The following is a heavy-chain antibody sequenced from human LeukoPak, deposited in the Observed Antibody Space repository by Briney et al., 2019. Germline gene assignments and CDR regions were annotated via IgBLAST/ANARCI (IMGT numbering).Heavy chain of an antibody. CDR1: GFTFSSYR. D-gene: IGHD5-18*01. J-gene: IGHJ5*02. Sequence: GGSLRLSCAASGFTFSSYRMHWVRQAPGEGLVWVSSINSDGSSTDYADSVKGRFTISRDNAKNTLYLQMNSLRAEDTAVYYCARGVDTAMVTGGYNWFDPWGQGTLVTVSS. CDR3: ARGVDTAMVTGGYNWFDP. V-gene: IGHV3-74*01. CDR2: INSDGSST.